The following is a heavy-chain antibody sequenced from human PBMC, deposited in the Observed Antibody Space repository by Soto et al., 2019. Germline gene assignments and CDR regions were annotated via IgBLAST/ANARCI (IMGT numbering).Heavy chain of an antibody. CDR2: VFPSGNP. CDR1: GHSVIGDFY. J-gene: IGHJ5*02. D-gene: IGHD2-2*01. V-gene: IGHV4-38-2*01. Sequence: SETLSLTCAVSGHSVIGDFYWGWIRQSPGKGLEWIGSVFPSGNPYYNLSFKSRGAIATDTAKNQISLHVTSVTDADTSLYYCVAYTASRNWFDPWCQGTLVTVSS. CDR3: VAYTASRNWFDP.